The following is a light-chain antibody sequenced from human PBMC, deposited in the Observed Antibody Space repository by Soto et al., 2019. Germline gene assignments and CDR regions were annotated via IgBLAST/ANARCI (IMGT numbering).Light chain of an antibody. CDR1: QTISTY. Sequence: DIEMTQSPCSLSASVVDRVTGSCRASQTISTYLHWYQHKPGRAPRLLISDVSTLQSGVPGRFRGSGSETEFTLTITYLQPEDFATYYCQQGYSIHALKFGGGTKVDIK. CDR2: DVS. CDR3: QQGYSIHALK. V-gene: IGKV1-39*01. J-gene: IGKJ4*01.